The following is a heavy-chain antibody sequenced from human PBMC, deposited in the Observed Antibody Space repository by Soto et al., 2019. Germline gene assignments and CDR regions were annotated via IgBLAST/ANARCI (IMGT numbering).Heavy chain of an antibody. D-gene: IGHD2-2*01. CDR2: IYHGGST. V-gene: IGHV4-38-2*01. J-gene: IGHJ4*02. CDR3: ARVNYCSSSSCYWLDY. CDR1: GYSISSGYY. Sequence: SETLSLTCAVSGYSISSGYYWGWLRQPPGKGLEWIGSIYHGGSTYYNPSLKSRITISGDTSKNQFSLKLSSVTAADTAVYYCARVNYCSSSSCYWLDYWGQGTLVTVSS.